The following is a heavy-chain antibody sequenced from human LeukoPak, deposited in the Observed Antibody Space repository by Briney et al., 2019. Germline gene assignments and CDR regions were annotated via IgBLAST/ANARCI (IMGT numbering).Heavy chain of an antibody. CDR3: ARVRDGYNDAYDI. Sequence: ASVKVSCKASGYTFSNYYIHWVRQAPGQGLEWMGIIGGSTDYAQKFQGRVTMTRDTSTSTVYMELSSLRSEDTAVYYCARVRDGYNDAYDIWGQGTMVTVHS. D-gene: IGHD5-24*01. J-gene: IGHJ3*02. CDR2: IGGST. CDR1: GYTFSNYY. V-gene: IGHV1-46*01.